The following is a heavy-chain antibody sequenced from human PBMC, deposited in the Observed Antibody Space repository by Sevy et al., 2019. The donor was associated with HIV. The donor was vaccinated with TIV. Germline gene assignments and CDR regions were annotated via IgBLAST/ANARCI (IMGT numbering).Heavy chain of an antibody. J-gene: IGHJ4*02. D-gene: IGHD6-13*01. Sequence: GGSLRLSCAASGFTFSSYWMSWVRQAPGKGLEWVANIKQDGSEKYYVDSVKGRFTISRDNAKNSLYLQMNSLRAEDTAVYYCARMWIPFLAAASMGDDYWGQGTLVTVSS. CDR3: ARMWIPFLAAASMGDDY. V-gene: IGHV3-7*01. CDR2: IKQDGSEK. CDR1: GFTFSSYW.